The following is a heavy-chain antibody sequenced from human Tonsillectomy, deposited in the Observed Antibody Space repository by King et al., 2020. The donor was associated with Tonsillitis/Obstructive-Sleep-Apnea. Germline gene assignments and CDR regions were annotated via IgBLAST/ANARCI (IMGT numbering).Heavy chain of an antibody. CDR2: IWYDGSNK. CDR1: GFTFTNYG. V-gene: IGHV3-33*01. Sequence: VQLVQSGGGVVQPGGSLRLSCAASGFTFTNYGMHWVRQAPGKGLEWVAVIWYDGSNKYYEDSVKGRFTISRDNSKDTLYLQMNSLRAEDTAVYYCASSVAEYYFDYWGQGTLVTVSS. CDR3: ASSVAEYYFDY. J-gene: IGHJ4*02. D-gene: IGHD4-23*01.